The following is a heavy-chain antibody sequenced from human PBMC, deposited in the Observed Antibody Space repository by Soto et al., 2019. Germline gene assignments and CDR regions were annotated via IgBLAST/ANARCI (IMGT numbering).Heavy chain of an antibody. Sequence: GGSLRLSCVASGFIFENFGMSWVRQAPGKGLEWISSISGSGFKKYYADSVKGRFTTSRDNSKSTVYLELNNLSAEDTAVYHCAKNQGVELVPLATVDWFDPWGQGSVVTVSS. CDR3: AKNQGVELVPLATVDWFDP. V-gene: IGHV3-23*01. CDR2: ISGSGFKK. CDR1: GFIFENFG. J-gene: IGHJ5*02. D-gene: IGHD1-26*01.